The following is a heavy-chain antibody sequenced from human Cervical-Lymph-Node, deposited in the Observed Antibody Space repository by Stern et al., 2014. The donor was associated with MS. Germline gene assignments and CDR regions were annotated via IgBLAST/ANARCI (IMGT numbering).Heavy chain of an antibody. D-gene: IGHD1-26*01. J-gene: IGHJ4*02. CDR3: ARRSGSYSFDY. Sequence: VQLVESGAEVKKPGASVRVSCKPTGYPFSNYGISWVRQAPGQGLEWMGWISTYNGRTTYAQKLQGILNMTRDTSTSTVYMDLRSLTSDDTAVYYCARRSGSYSFDYWGQGTLVTVSS. CDR1: GYPFSNYG. V-gene: IGHV1-18*01. CDR2: ISTYNGRT.